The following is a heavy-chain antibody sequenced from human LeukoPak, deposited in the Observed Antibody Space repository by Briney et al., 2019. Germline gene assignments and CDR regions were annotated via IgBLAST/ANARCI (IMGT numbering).Heavy chain of an antibody. CDR1: GFTFNNYA. Sequence: PGGSLRLSCAASGFTFNNYAMSWVRQAPGKGPEWVSDISASGGKTYDADSVKGRFTISRDNSKNTLYLQMNSLKGEDTAVYYCAKSRRLYGDFIDYWGQGTLVTVSS. CDR3: AKSRRLYGDFIDY. CDR2: ISASGGKT. D-gene: IGHD4-17*01. J-gene: IGHJ4*02. V-gene: IGHV3-23*01.